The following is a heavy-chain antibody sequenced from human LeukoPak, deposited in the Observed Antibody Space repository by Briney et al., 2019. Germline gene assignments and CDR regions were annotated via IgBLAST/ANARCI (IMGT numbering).Heavy chain of an antibody. V-gene: IGHV3-30*18. CDR2: ISYDGSNK. CDR1: GFTCSSYG. D-gene: IGHD5-18*01. CDR3: AKDLGRYSYGPPYFDY. Sequence: GGSLTLSCAASGFTCSSYGMLWVRQAPGKGLEWVTGISYDGSNKYYADSVKGRFTISRDNSKNPLYLQMNSLRAEDTAVSYCAKDLGRYSYGPPYFDYWGQGTLVTVSS. J-gene: IGHJ4*02.